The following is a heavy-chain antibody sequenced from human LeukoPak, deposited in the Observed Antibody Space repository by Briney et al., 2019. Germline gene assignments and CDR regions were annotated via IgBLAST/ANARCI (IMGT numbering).Heavy chain of an antibody. Sequence: ASVKVSCKASGYIFTNYYMHWVRQAPGQGLEWMGMINHSGGSTRYAQKFQGRVTMTRDTSTNTVYMELSSLRSEDTAVYYCARGGGLGYCSSTSCRFDYWGQGTLVTVSS. V-gene: IGHV1-46*01. D-gene: IGHD2-2*01. CDR1: GYIFTNYY. CDR3: ARGGGLGYCSSTSCRFDY. J-gene: IGHJ4*02. CDR2: INHSGGST.